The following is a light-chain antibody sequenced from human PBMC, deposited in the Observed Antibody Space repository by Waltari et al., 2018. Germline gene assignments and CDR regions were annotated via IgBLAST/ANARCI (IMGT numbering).Light chain of an antibody. CDR3: HQYYRTPYT. CDR1: HSISYSSHKRYY. J-gene: IGKJ2*01. Sequence: DIVLTHSPESLAVSVGERGTINYKSCHSISYSSHKRYYFAWYQQKPGQPPALLIYWASTRESGVPDRFSGSGSGTDFTLTVGSLQAEDVAVYYCHQYYRTPYTFGQGTKLEIK. CDR2: WAS. V-gene: IGKV4-1*01.